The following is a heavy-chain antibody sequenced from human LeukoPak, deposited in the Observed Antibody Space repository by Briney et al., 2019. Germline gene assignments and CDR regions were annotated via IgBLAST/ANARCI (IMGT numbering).Heavy chain of an antibody. V-gene: IGHV3-11*01. CDR3: YSSGWYSRQPI. CDR2: ISSSGSTI. Sequence: GGSLRLSCAASGFIFSDYYMSWIRQAPGKGLEWVSYISSSGSTIYYADSLKGRFTISRDNAKNSLYLQVNSLRAEDTAVYYCYSSGWYSRQPIWGQGTLVTVSA. J-gene: IGHJ4*02. CDR1: GFIFSDYY. D-gene: IGHD6-19*01.